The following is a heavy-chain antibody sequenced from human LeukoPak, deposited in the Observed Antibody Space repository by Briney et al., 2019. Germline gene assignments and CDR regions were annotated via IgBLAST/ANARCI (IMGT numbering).Heavy chain of an antibody. CDR1: GFSFSSYS. J-gene: IGHJ4*02. Sequence: GSLLLSRLASGFSFSSYSMNWVRQAPGKGLEWVSYIIGTSNTIYYADSVRGRFTVSRDNAKNSLYLQMNSLRAEDTAMYYCARDLGSYSSGWYMGFDSWGQGTLVTVSS. D-gene: IGHD6-19*01. V-gene: IGHV3-48*01. CDR2: IIGTSNTI. CDR3: ARDLGSYSSGWYMGFDS.